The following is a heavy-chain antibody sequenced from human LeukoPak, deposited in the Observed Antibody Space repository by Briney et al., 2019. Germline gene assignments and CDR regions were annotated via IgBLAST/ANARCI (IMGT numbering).Heavy chain of an antibody. CDR3: AKDRGGNFRYYFDY. J-gene: IGHJ4*02. CDR1: GFTFDDYA. Sequence: GRSLRLSCAASGFTFDDYAMHWVRQAPGKGLEWVSGISWNSGSRGYADSVKGRFTISRDNAKNSLYLQMNSLRAEDTALYYCAKDRGGNFRYYFDYWGQGTLVTVSS. V-gene: IGHV3-9*01. D-gene: IGHD4-23*01. CDR2: ISWNSGSR.